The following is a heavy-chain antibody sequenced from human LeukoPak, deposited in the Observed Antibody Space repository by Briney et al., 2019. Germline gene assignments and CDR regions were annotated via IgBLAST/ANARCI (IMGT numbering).Heavy chain of an antibody. J-gene: IGHJ4*02. CDR3: TRDQTPYY. Sequence: GGSLRLSCTASGFTFGDYAMTSVRQAPGKGLEWVGFIASETYGGTAEYAASVKGRFTISRDDSKSIAYLQMNSLKTEDTAVYYCTRDQTPYYWGQGTLVTVSS. V-gene: IGHV3-49*04. CDR2: IASETYGGTA. CDR1: GFTFGDYA.